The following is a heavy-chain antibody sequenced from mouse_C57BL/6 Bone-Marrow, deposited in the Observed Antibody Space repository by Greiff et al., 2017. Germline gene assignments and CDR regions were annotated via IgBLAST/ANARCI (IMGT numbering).Heavy chain of an antibody. Sequence: VQLQQSGAELVRPGASVKLSCTASGFTIKDDYMHWVKQRPEQGLEWIGWIGPENGDTEYASKVQGKATITADTSSNTAYLQISSLTSEDTANYYCTTFGYYPWFAYWGQGTLVTVAA. J-gene: IGHJ3*01. CDR3: TTFGYYPWFAY. D-gene: IGHD2-3*01. CDR2: IGPENGDT. CDR1: GFTIKDDY. V-gene: IGHV14-4*01.